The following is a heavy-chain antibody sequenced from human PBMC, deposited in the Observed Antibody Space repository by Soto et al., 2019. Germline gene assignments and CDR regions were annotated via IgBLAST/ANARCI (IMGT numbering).Heavy chain of an antibody. CDR1: GDSISRKY. Sequence: QVQLQESGPGLVKPSETLSLTCSVSGDSISRKYWSWLRQPAGGGLEWIGRIYTTGATNYTSSLKRRVSLSVEPSKSQFALRRTSVAAADAAVYFCAMTPIAPSPYLDQWGQGLLVTVAS. CDR2: IYTTGAT. J-gene: IGHJ4*02. D-gene: IGHD6-13*01. CDR3: AMTPIAPSPYLDQ. V-gene: IGHV4-4*07.